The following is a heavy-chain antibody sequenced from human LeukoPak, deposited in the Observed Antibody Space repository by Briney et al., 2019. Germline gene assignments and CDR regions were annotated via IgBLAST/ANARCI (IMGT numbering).Heavy chain of an antibody. CDR3: LKHAGGIILT. D-gene: IGHD3-9*01. Sequence: PSQTLSLTCTVSGDSISGSDYYWGWIRQPPGKGLEWIANIWYSGSAYYNPSLQSRVTITVDTSKNQFSLNVRSVTAADSAVYYCLKHAGGIILTWGQGNLVTVSS. CDR2: IWYSGSA. J-gene: IGHJ5*02. V-gene: IGHV4-39*01. CDR1: GDSISGSDYY.